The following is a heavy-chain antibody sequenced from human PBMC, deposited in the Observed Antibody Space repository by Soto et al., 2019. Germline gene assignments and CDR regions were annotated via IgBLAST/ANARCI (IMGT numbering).Heavy chain of an antibody. Sequence: ASVKVSCKASGYTFTSYGISWVRQAPGQGLEWMGWISAYNGNTNYAQKLQGRVTMTTDTSTSTAYMELRSLRSDDTAVYYCAGRSRGGSYLGYYYYYGMDVWGQGTTVTVSS. V-gene: IGHV1-18*01. CDR3: AGRSRGGSYLGYYYYYGMDV. CDR2: ISAYNGNT. CDR1: GYTFTSYG. J-gene: IGHJ6*02. D-gene: IGHD2-15*01.